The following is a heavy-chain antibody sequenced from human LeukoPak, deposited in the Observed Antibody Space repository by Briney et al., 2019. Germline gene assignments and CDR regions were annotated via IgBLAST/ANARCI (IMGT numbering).Heavy chain of an antibody. CDR1: GYTFTSYY. CDR2: INPSGGST. D-gene: IGHD2-2*01. Sequence: ASVKVSCKASGYTFTSYYMHWVRQAPGQGLEWMGIINPSGGSTSYAQKFQGRVTMTRDMSTSTVYMELSSLRSEDTAVYYCAREGIVVVPAALDRAYYYYYYMDVWGKGTTVTVSS. J-gene: IGHJ6*03. V-gene: IGHV1-46*01. CDR3: AREGIVVVPAALDRAYYYYYYMDV.